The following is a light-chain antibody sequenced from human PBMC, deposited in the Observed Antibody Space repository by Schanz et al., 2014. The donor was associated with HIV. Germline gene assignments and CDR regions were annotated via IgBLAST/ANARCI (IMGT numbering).Light chain of an antibody. V-gene: IGLV2-14*02. CDR2: EVD. J-gene: IGLJ3*02. Sequence: QSALAQPASVSGSPGQSITISCTGTSNDVGTTDRVSWYQQHPDKAPKLMIYEVDKRPSGVPDRFSGSKSGTSASLAITGLQAEDEADYYCQSYDNSLSAWVFGGGTKLTVL. CDR1: SNDVGTTDR. CDR3: QSYDNSLSAWV.